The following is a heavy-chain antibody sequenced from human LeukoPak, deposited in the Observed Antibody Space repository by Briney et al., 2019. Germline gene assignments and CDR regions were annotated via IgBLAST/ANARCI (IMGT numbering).Heavy chain of an antibody. Sequence: PGGSLRLSCAASGFTFSSYAMNWVRQAPGKGLEWVSSISGSGDYTYYTDSVEGRFIISRDNSKNTLYLQMNSLRAEDTAVYYCAKSGLSYDFWSYGYWGQGTLVTVSS. CDR3: AKSGLSYDFWSYGY. CDR1: GFTFSSYA. CDR2: ISGSGDYT. J-gene: IGHJ4*02. D-gene: IGHD3-3*01. V-gene: IGHV3-23*01.